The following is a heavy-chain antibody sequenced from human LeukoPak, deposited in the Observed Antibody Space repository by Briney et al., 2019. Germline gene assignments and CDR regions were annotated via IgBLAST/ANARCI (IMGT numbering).Heavy chain of an antibody. CDR1: GGTFNNSA. CDR2: IMPLFGTA. D-gene: IGHD4-17*01. Sequence: SVKVSCKTSGGTFNNSAISWVRQAPGQGLEWLGGIMPLFGTAGYAQKFQGRVTITKDEATRTVYLELTSLTSDDTAVYYCARDVHGDYGSGWFDPWGQGTLVSVSS. J-gene: IGHJ5*02. CDR3: ARDVHGDYGSGWFDP. V-gene: IGHV1-69*05.